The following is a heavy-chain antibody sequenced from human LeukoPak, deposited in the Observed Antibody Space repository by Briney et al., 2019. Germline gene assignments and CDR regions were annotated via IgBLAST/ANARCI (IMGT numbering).Heavy chain of an antibody. CDR2: INHSGST. J-gene: IGHJ4*02. D-gene: IGHD3-22*01. CDR1: GFTFSSYA. CDR3: ASIGARSLYDSSGSTDY. Sequence: TGGSLRLSCAASGFTFSSYAMSWVRQAPGKGLEWIGEINHSGSTNYNPSLKSRVTISVDTSKNRFSLKLSSVTAADTAVYYCASIGARSLYDSSGSTDYWGQGTLVTVSS. V-gene: IGHV4-34*01.